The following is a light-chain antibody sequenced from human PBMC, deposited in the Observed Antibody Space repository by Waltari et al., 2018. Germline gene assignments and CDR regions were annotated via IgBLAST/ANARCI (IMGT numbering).Light chain of an antibody. J-gene: IGLJ2*01. CDR2: GVT. CDR1: SSDVGRSNY. CDR3: SSYTTAGTLVVF. Sequence: QSALTQPASVSGSPEQSITISCTGTSSDVGRSNYVSWYQQHPGNAPNPTIYGVTKRPSGVSNRVSGSKSGNTASLTISGLQAEDEADYYCSSYTTAGTLVVFFGGGTKLTVL. V-gene: IGLV2-14*03.